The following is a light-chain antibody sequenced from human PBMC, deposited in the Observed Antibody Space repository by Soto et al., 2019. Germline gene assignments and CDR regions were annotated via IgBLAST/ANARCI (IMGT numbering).Light chain of an antibody. CDR3: QQANSFPRT. CDR2: AAS. J-gene: IGKJ1*01. CDR1: QAISTW. Sequence: DIQMTQSPSSVSASVGDRVTITCRASQAISTWLAWYQQKPGKAPKLLIYAASNLQTGVPSRFSGSGSGTDFTLPISRLQPEDFAPYYFQQANSFPRTFRQGTKVQIK. V-gene: IGKV1-12*01.